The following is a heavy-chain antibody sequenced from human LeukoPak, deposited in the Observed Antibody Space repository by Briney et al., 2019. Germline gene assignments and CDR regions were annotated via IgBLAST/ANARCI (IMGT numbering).Heavy chain of an antibody. V-gene: IGHV4-4*08. CDR1: GGSISSYY. Sequence: SETLSLTCTVSGGSISSYYWSWMRQPPGKGREWIGRIYSSGSTNYNPPLKSRVTISVDTSKNQFSLKLSSVTAADTAVYYCARGGSLIPPQTSDRLDYWGQGTLVTVSS. D-gene: IGHD1-1*01. CDR3: ARGGSLIPPQTSDRLDY. CDR2: IYSSGST. J-gene: IGHJ4*02.